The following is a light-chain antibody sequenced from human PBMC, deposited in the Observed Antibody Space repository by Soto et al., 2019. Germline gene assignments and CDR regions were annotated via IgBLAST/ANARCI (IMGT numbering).Light chain of an antibody. CDR2: EVR. V-gene: IGLV2-14*01. J-gene: IGLJ1*01. CDR1: MRDVGAYNL. Sequence: QSALTQPASVSGSAGQSITISCSGTMRDVGAYNLVSWYQQHPGTAPKLIIYEVRNRPSGISSRFSGSRSGNTASLTISGLQAEDEADYYCNSYAGSIYVFGTGTKLTVL. CDR3: NSYAGSIYV.